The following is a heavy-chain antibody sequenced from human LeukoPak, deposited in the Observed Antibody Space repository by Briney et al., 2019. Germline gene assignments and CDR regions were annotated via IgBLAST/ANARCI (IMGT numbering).Heavy chain of an antibody. D-gene: IGHD1-26*01. CDR2: IKQDESEK. Sequence: GGSLRLSCTASGFSFSNYWMSWVRQAPGKGLEWVSSIKQDESEKYYVDSVKGRFTTSRDNAKSSLYLQMNALRGEDTAVYYCARLVGDVTTWDCWGQGTLVTVSS. CDR3: ARLVGDVTTWDC. J-gene: IGHJ4*02. V-gene: IGHV3-7*03. CDR1: GFSFSNYW.